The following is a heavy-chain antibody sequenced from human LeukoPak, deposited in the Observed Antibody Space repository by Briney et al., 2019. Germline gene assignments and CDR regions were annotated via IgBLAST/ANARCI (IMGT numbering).Heavy chain of an antibody. V-gene: IGHV3-66*01. CDR1: EFSVSSNY. D-gene: IGHD3-10*01. CDR3: AKDGKYYYGSGSFMDV. CDR2: IYSGGTT. J-gene: IGHJ6*02. Sequence: GGSLRLSCAASEFSVSSNYMTWVRQAPGKGLECVSIIYSGGTTYYADSVRGRFTISRDNSKNTLYLQMDRLRVEDTAVYYCAKDGKYYYGSGSFMDVWGQGTTVTVSS.